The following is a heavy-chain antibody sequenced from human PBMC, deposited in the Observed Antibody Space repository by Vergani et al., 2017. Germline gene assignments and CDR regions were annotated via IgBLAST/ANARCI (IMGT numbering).Heavy chain of an antibody. J-gene: IGHJ3*02. D-gene: IGHD6-6*01. V-gene: IGHV1-2*02. CDR1: GYTFTGYY. CDR2: INSNSGGT. CDR3: ARGRSSSDVFDI. Sequence: QVQLVQSGAEVKKPGASVKVSCKASGYTFTGYYMYWVRQAPGQGLEWMGWINSNSGGTNYAQKFQVRVTMTRYTSISTAYMELRRLRSDDTAVYYCARGRSSSDVFDIWGQGTMVTVSS.